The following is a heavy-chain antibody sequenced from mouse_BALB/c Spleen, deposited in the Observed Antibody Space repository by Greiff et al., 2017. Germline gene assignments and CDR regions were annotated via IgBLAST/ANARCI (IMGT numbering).Heavy chain of an antibody. CDR3: ARGGYYGGRGYYYAMDD. Sequence: VQLKESGPELVKPGASVKVSCKASGYAFTSYNMYWVKQSPGKSLEWIGYIDPYNGGTSYNQKFKGKATLTVDKSSSTAYMHLNSLTSEDSAVYYCARGGYYGGRGYYYAMDDWGQGTSVTVSA. D-gene: IGHD1-1*01. CDR2: IDPYNGGT. CDR1: GYAFTSYN. V-gene: IGHV1S135*01. J-gene: IGHJ4*01.